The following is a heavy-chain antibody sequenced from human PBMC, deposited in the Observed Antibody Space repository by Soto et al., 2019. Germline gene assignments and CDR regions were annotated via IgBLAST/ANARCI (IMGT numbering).Heavy chain of an antibody. V-gene: IGHV1-8*01. J-gene: IGHJ4*02. D-gene: IGHD6-25*01. CDR2: MNPSNGNA. CDR1: GYTFITYD. Sequence: ASVKVSCKASGYTFITYDINWVRQATGQGLEWMGWMNPSNGNAGYAQKFQGRLTMTRNTSISTAYMELSSLRSDDTAVYFCARRKERSGPNYFDYWGQGTLVTVSS. CDR3: ARRKERSGPNYFDY.